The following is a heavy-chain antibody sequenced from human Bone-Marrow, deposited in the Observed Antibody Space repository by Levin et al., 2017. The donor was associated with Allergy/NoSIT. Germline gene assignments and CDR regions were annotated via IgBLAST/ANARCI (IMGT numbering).Heavy chain of an antibody. D-gene: IGHD5-24*01. V-gene: IGHV3-7*01. CDR3: ARDQFRRATIGARWFDP. CDR1: GFTFSNSW. J-gene: IGHJ5*02. CDR2: IKEDGSEK. Sequence: GESLKISCAASGFTFSNSWMSWVRQAPGKGLEWVANIKEDGSEKYYVDSVKGRFTISRDNAKNSLYVQMNSLRAEDKAVYYCARDQFRRATIGARWFDPWGQGTLVTVSS.